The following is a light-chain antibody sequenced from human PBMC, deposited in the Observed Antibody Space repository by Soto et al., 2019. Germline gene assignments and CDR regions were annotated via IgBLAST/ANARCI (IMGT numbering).Light chain of an antibody. Sequence: SVLTQSPGTLSLSPVERATLSCRASQSVSSSYLAWYQQKPGQAPRLLIYGASSRATGIPDRFSGSGSGTDFTLTISSLEPEDFAVYYCQQYGSSPYTFGQGTRLEIK. CDR2: GAS. CDR1: QSVSSSY. J-gene: IGKJ5*01. CDR3: QQYGSSPYT. V-gene: IGKV3-20*01.